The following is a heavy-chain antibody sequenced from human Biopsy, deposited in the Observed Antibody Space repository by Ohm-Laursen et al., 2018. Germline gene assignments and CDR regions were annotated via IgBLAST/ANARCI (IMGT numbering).Heavy chain of an antibody. V-gene: IGHV3-23*01. Sequence: SLRLSCSASGFTFSGYAMIWVRQGPEKGLEWVSVVTGSGRSTYYTDSVKGRFSISRDNSKNTLYLQMNSLRVEDTAVYYCAKGRSGGTGHGNWFDPWGQGTLVIASS. CDR2: VTGSGRST. CDR3: AKGRSGGTGHGNWFDP. D-gene: IGHD3-10*01. CDR1: GFTFSGYA. J-gene: IGHJ5*02.